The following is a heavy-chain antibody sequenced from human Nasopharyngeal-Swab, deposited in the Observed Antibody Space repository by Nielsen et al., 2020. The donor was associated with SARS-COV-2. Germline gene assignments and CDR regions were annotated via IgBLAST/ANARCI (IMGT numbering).Heavy chain of an antibody. Sequence: ASVKVSCKASGYTFTSYGISWVRQAPGQGLEWMGWISAYNGNTNYAQKLQGRVTMTTDTSTSTAYMELRSLRSDDTAVYYCASAGFGEYYYYMDVWGKGTTVTVSS. D-gene: IGHD3-10*01. V-gene: IGHV1-18*01. J-gene: IGHJ6*03. CDR1: GYTFTSYG. CDR3: ASAGFGEYYYYMDV. CDR2: ISAYNGNT.